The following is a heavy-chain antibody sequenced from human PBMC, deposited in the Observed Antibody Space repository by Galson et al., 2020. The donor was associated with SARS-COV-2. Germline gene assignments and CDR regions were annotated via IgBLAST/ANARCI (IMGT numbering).Heavy chain of an antibody. CDR1: GYSFSNYW. V-gene: IGHV5-51*01. CDR2: IYPGDSDT. Sequence: GESLKISCKGSGYSFSNYWIGWVRQMPGKGLEYMGIIYPGDSDTRYSPSLKGQVTISADKSITTAYLQWSSLKASDTGMYYCARAPTATLNPYHVDYWGQVTLLTVST. CDR3: ARAPTATLNPYHVDY. J-gene: IGHJ4*02. D-gene: IGHD6-25*01.